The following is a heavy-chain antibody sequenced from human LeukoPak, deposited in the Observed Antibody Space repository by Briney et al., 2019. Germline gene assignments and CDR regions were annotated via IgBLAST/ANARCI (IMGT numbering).Heavy chain of an antibody. CDR2: ISYDGGNK. J-gene: IGHJ4*02. D-gene: IGHD3-22*01. Sequence: PGRSLRLSCAASGFTFSTYGMHWVRQTPGKGLEWVAVISYDGGNKYYTDSVKGRFTISRDNSKNTLYLQMNSLRAEDTAVYYCAKGGIVVAPGYWGQGTLVTVSS. CDR3: AKGGIVVAPGY. V-gene: IGHV3-30*18. CDR1: GFTFSTYG.